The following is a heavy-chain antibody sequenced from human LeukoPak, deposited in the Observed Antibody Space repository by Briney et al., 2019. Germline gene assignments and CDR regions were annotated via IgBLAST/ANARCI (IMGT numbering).Heavy chain of an antibody. CDR3: AREPCSGGSCYSGGWFDP. CDR1: GGSISSYY. Sequence: SETLSLTCTVSGGSISSYYWSWIRQHPGKGLEWIGYIYYSGSTYYNPSLKSRVTISVDTSKNQFSLKLSSVTAADTAVYYCAREPCSGGSCYSGGWFDPWGQGTLVTVSS. CDR2: IYYSGST. V-gene: IGHV4-59*06. D-gene: IGHD2-15*01. J-gene: IGHJ5*02.